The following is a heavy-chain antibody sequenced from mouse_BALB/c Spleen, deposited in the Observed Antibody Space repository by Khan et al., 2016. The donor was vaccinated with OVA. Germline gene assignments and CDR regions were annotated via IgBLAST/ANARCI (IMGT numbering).Heavy chain of an antibody. CDR2: VSTGGHYT. V-gene: IGHV5-6*01. D-gene: IGHD1-1*01. J-gene: IGHJ3*01. CDR1: GFTFSTYG. CDR3: ARLAYYYDSEGFAY. Sequence: EVELVESGGDVVKPGGSLKLSCAASGFTFSTYGMSWVRQTPDKRLEWVATVSTGGHYTYHPDTVKGRFTISRDNAKYTLYLQMNSLKSEDTAMFYCARLAYYYDSEGFAYWGQGTLVTVSA.